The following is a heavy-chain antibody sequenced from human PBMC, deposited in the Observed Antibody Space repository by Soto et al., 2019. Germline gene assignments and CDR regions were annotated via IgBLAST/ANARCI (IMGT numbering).Heavy chain of an antibody. J-gene: IGHJ3*02. Sequence: SVKVSCKASGGTFSSYTISWVRQAPGQGLEWMGRIIPILGIANYAQKFQGRVTITADKSTSTAYMELSSLRSEDTAVYYCARESEIIVVVPAPSEFHAFDIWGQGTMVTVSS. CDR1: GGTFSSYT. D-gene: IGHD2-2*01. CDR2: IIPILGIA. V-gene: IGHV1-69*04. CDR3: ARESEIIVVVPAPSEFHAFDI.